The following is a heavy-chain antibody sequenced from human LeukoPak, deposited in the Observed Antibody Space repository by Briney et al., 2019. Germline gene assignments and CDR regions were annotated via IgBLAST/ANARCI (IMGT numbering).Heavy chain of an antibody. V-gene: IGHV3-23*01. CDR3: AKFDGSSWLYYFDY. CDR2: ISGSGDST. Sequence: PGGSLRLSCAASGFTLSSYAMSWVRQAPGKGLEWVSIISGSGDSTYYADSVKGRFTISRDNSKNTLYLQMNSLRAEDTAVYYCAKFDGSSWLYYFDYWGQGTLVTVSS. J-gene: IGHJ4*02. D-gene: IGHD6-13*01. CDR1: GFTLSSYA.